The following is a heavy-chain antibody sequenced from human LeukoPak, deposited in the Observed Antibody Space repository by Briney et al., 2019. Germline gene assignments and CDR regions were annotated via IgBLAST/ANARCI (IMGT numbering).Heavy chain of an antibody. CDR3: ARGSEVGQWLRLSWYFDL. Sequence: ASVTVSCKASGYTFTSYDINWVRQATGQGLEWMGWMNPNSGNTGYAQKFQGRVTITRNTSISTAYMELSSLRSEDTAVYYCARGSEVGQWLRLSWYFDLWGRGTLVTVSS. V-gene: IGHV1-8*03. CDR2: MNPNSGNT. CDR1: GYTFTSYD. D-gene: IGHD5-12*01. J-gene: IGHJ2*01.